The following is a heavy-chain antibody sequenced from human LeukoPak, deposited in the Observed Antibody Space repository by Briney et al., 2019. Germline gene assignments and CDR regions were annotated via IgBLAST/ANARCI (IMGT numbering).Heavy chain of an antibody. CDR2: INHSGST. CDR3: ASRPYYYGSSGYRGR. J-gene: IGHJ4*02. CDR1: GVSISSGSNY. Sequence: ASETLSLTCSVSGVSISSGSNYWGWIRQPPGKGLEWIGEINHSGSTNYNPSLKSRVTISVDTSKNQFSLKLSSVTAADTAVYYCASRPYYYGSSGYRGRWGQGTLVTVSS. V-gene: IGHV4-39*07. D-gene: IGHD3-22*01.